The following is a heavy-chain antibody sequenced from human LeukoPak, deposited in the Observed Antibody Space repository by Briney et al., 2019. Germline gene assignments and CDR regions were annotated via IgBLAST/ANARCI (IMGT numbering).Heavy chain of an antibody. Sequence: SETLSLTCTVSGGSITGYYWSWIRQPPGKGLESIGYINHTGSTNYNPSLKSRVTISVDTSKNQFSLKLSSVTAADTAVYYCASVVGATIPDAFDIWGQGTMVTVSS. CDR3: ASVVGATIPDAFDI. D-gene: IGHD1-26*01. CDR1: GGSITGYY. J-gene: IGHJ3*02. CDR2: INHTGST. V-gene: IGHV4-59*12.